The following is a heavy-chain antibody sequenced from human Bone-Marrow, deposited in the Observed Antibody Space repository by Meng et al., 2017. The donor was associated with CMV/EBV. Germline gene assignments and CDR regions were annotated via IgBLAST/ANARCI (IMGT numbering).Heavy chain of an antibody. D-gene: IGHD2-2*02. V-gene: IGHV4-38-2*02. Sequence: SETLSLTCTVSGYSISSGYYWGWIPQPPGKGLEWIGEINHSGSTKYNPSLKSRVTTSVDTSKNQFSLKLSSVTAADTAVYYCARDKARGYCRNTSCYNGWFDPWGQGTLVTVSS. J-gene: IGHJ5*02. CDR3: ARDKARGYCRNTSCYNGWFDP. CDR1: GYSISSGYY. CDR2: INHSGST.